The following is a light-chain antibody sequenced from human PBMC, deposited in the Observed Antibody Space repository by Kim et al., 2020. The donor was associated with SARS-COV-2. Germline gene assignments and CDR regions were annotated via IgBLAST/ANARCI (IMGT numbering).Light chain of an antibody. V-gene: IGLV3-19*01. CDR2: GKN. J-gene: IGLJ2*01. Sequence: SSELTQDPAVSVALGQTVRITCQGDSLRSYYASWYQQKPGQAPVLVIYGKNNRPSGIPDRFSGSRSGNTASSTITGAQAEDEADYYCNSRDSSGNHLVFG. CDR1: SLRSYY. CDR3: NSRDSSGNHLV.